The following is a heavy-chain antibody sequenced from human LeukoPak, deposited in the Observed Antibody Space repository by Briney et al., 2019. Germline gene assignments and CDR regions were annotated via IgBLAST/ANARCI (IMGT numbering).Heavy chain of an antibody. J-gene: IGHJ4*02. CDR2: INRYGSTT. CDR3: ARDKKSGESSEIDY. CDR1: GFTFSNYW. V-gene: IGHV3-74*03. Sequence: GGSLRLSCAASGFTFSNYWVHWVRQAPGKGLVWVSRINRYGSTTKYADSVKGRFTVSRDNAKNTLNLQMNSLRAEDTAVYYCARDKKSGESSEIDYWGQGTLVSVSS. D-gene: IGHD3-10*01.